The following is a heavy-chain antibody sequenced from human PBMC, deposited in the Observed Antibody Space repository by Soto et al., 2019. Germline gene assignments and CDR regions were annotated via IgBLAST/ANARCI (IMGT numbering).Heavy chain of an antibody. CDR2: ISNDGRGK. J-gene: IGHJ4*02. Sequence: GGSLRLSCAASGFTFSGYWMHWVRQAPGKGLEWVAVISNDGRGKYYADSVKGRFTISRDNSKNTLYLQMNSLRSDDTAVYYCARDQCFGGGRSCYYFDFWGQGTLVTVSS. V-gene: IGHV3-30*03. CDR3: ARDQCFGGGRSCYYFDF. D-gene: IGHD2-15*01. CDR1: GFTFSGYW.